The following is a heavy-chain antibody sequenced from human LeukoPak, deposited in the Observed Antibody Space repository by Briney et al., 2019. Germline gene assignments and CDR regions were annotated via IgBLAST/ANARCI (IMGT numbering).Heavy chain of an antibody. Sequence: KPSETLSLTCTVSGDSINSNNYYWGWIRQPPGKGLEWIGSVYDSGTTYYNPSLKSRVTISVDTSKNQFSLRLSSVTAADTAIYYCHSRLLEWLLDYWGQGTLVTVSS. J-gene: IGHJ4*02. V-gene: IGHV4-39*01. CDR3: HSRLLEWLLDY. CDR2: VYDSGTT. D-gene: IGHD3-3*01. CDR1: GDSINSNNYY.